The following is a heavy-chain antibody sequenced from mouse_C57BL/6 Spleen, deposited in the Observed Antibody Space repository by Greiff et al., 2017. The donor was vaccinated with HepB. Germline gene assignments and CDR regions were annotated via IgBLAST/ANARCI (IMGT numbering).Heavy chain of an antibody. CDR3: ARNPPYYYGSREGYFEV. CDR2: ILPGSGST. Sequence: QVQLQQSGAELMKPGASVKLSCKATGYTFTGYWIEWVKQRPGHGLEWIGEILPGSGSTNYNEKFKGKATFTADTSSNTAYMQLSSLTTEDSAIYYCARNPPYYYGSREGYFEVWGTGTTVTVSS. V-gene: IGHV1-9*01. D-gene: IGHD1-1*01. J-gene: IGHJ1*03. CDR1: GYTFTGYW.